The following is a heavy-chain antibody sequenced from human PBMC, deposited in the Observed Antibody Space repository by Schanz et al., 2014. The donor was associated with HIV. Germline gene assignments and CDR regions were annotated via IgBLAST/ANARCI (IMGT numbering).Heavy chain of an antibody. J-gene: IGHJ4*02. V-gene: IGHV3-23*01. CDR3: AKPEYDSSGNSQSHFDY. CDR1: GFSFSNYA. D-gene: IGHD3-22*01. CDR2: ISGSGGRT. Sequence: EVKLLESGGGLVQPGGSLRLSCAASGFSFSNYAMSWVRQAPGKGLEWVSGISGSGGRTYYADSVNGRFTISRDNSKNTLYLQMTTLRIDDTAVYYCAKPEYDSSGNSQSHFDYWGRGTLVTVSS.